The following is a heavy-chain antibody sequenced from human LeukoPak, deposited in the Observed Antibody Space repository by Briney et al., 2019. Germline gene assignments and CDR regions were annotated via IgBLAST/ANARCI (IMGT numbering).Heavy chain of an antibody. CDR2: INHSGST. CDR1: GGSFSGYY. D-gene: IGHD1-14*01. CDR3: ARGRITTRYFDL. J-gene: IGHJ2*01. Sequence: SETLSLTCAVYGGSFSGYYWSWTRQPPGKGLEWIGEINHSGSTNYNPSLKGRVTISVDTSKNQFSLKLSSVTAADTAVYYCARGRITTRYFDLWGRGTLVTVSS. V-gene: IGHV4-34*01.